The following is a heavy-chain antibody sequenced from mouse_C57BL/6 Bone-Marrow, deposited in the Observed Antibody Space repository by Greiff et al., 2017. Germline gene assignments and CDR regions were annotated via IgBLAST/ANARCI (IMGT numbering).Heavy chain of an antibody. J-gene: IGHJ1*03. CDR1: GYTFTSYW. Sequence: QVQLQQSGAELVRPGSSVKLSCKASGYTFTSYWMDWVKQRPGQGLEWIGNIYPSDSETHYNQKFKDKATLTVDKSSSTAYMQLSSLTSEDSAVYYCARSQGLRRDWYFDVWGTGTTVTVSS. CDR2: IYPSDSET. D-gene: IGHD2-4*01. V-gene: IGHV1-61*01. CDR3: ARSQGLRRDWYFDV.